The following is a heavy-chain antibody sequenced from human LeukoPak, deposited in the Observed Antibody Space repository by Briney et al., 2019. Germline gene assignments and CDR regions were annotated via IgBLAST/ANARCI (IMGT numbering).Heavy chain of an antibody. J-gene: IGHJ4*02. CDR3: ARHEASRARLDY. CDR2: IYYSGST. Sequence: PSETLSLTCTVSGGSISSYYWSWVRQPPGKGLEWIGYIYYSGSTNYNPSLKSRVTISVDTSKNQFSLKLSSVTAADTAVYYCARHEASRARLDYWGQGTLATVSS. V-gene: IGHV4-59*08. CDR1: GGSISSYY.